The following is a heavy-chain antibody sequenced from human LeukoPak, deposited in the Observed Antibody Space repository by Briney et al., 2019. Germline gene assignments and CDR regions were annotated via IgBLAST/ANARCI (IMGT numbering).Heavy chain of an antibody. CDR1: GYTFTGYY. J-gene: IGHJ5*02. Sequence: ASVKVSCKASGYTFTGYYMHWVRQAPGQGLEWKGRINPNSGGTNYAQKFQGRVTMTRDTSISTAYMELSRLRSDDTAVYYCARAQGYCSGGSCYERFDPWGQGTLVTVSS. D-gene: IGHD2-15*01. V-gene: IGHV1-2*06. CDR3: ARAQGYCSGGSCYERFDP. CDR2: INPNSGGT.